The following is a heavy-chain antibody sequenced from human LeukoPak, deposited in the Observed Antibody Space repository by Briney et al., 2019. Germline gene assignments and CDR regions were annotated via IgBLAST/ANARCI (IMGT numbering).Heavy chain of an antibody. Sequence: SGPTLVKPTQTLTLTCTFSGLSLSTSGMCVSWIRQPPGKALEWLALIDWDDDKYYSTSLKTRLTISKDTSKNQVVLTMTNMDPVDTATYYCARIRGLYYYYGMDVWGQGTTVTVSS. CDR3: ARIRGLYYYYGMDV. J-gene: IGHJ6*02. CDR2: IDWDDDK. CDR1: GLSLSTSGMC. V-gene: IGHV2-70*01.